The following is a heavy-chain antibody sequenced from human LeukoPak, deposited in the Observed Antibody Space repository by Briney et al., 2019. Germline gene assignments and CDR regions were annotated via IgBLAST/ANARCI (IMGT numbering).Heavy chain of an antibody. V-gene: IGHV4-59*01. CDR3: ARAEIIGEFDY. D-gene: IGHD7-27*01. CDR1: GGSISSSY. CDR2: IHYSGST. Sequence: SETLSLTCTVSGGSISSSYWNWIRQPPGRGLEWIGDIHYSGSTNYNPSLKSRVTISVDTSKNQFSLKLSSVTTADTAVYYCARAEIIGEFDYWGQGTLVTVSP. J-gene: IGHJ4*02.